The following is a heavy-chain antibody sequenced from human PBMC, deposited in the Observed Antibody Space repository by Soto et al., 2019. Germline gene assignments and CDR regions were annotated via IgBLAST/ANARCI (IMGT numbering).Heavy chain of an antibody. CDR3: ASKRDFWSGYFSHDAFDI. D-gene: IGHD3-3*01. CDR1: GFTFSSYS. CDR2: ISSSSSTI. Sequence: GGSLRLSCAASGFTFSSYSMNWVRQAPGKGLEWVSYISSSSSTIYYADSVKGRFTISRDNAKNSLYLQMNSLRAEDTAVYYCASKRDFWSGYFSHDAFDIWGQGTMVTVSS. J-gene: IGHJ3*02. V-gene: IGHV3-48*01.